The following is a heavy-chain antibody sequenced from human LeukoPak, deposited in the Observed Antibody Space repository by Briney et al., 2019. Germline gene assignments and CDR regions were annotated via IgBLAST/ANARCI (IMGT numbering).Heavy chain of an antibody. CDR2: IKNDGSKK. V-gene: IGHV3-7*01. CDR3: ARSDTLRSRGFDY. J-gene: IGHJ4*02. CDR1: RFTFSSFW. D-gene: IGHD4-17*01. Sequence: PGGSLRLSCAASRFTFSSFWMSWVRQAPGKGLEWVANIKNDGSKKNYVDSVKGRFTISRDNAKNSVSLEMSSLRAEDTAVYYCARSDTLRSRGFDYWGQGTLVTVSS.